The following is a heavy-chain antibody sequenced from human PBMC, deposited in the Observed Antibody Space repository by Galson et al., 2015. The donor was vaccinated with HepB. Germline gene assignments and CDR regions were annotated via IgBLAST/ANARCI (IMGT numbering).Heavy chain of an antibody. CDR2: IIPILGIA. Sequence: SVKVSCKASGGTFSSYAISWVRQAPGQGLEWMGRIIPILGIANYAQKFQGRVTITADKSTSTAYMELSSLGSEDTAVYYCARDQYDSSGPCDYWGQGTLVTVSS. CDR1: GGTFSSYA. J-gene: IGHJ4*02. V-gene: IGHV1-69*04. CDR3: ARDQYDSSGPCDY. D-gene: IGHD3-22*01.